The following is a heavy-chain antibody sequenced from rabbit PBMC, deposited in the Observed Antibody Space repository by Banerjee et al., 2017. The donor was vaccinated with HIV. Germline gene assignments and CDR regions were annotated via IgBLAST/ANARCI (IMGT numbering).Heavy chain of an antibody. D-gene: IGHD4-1*01. J-gene: IGHJ4*01. CDR1: GFSFSNKY. CDR2: IVVAKGNT. V-gene: IGHV1S7*01. CDR3: ARDLAGVIGWNFDL. Sequence: QQLEESGGDLVKPEGSLTLTCTASGFSFSNKYVMCWVRQAPGKGLERIGVIVVAKGNTYYASWVNGRFTISSDNAQNTVFLQLHSLTAADTATYFCARDLAGVIGWNFDLWGPGTLVTVS.